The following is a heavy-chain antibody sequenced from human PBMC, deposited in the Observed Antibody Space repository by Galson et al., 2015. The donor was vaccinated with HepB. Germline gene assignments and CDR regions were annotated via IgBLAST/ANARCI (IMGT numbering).Heavy chain of an antibody. Sequence: SVKVSCKASGYTFTSYYMHWVRQAPGQGLEWMGIINPSGGSTSYAQKFQGRVTMTRDTSTSTVYMELSSLRSEDTAVYYCARTRTPDSSPYYYYYMDVWGKGTTVTVSS. V-gene: IGHV1-46*01. CDR1: GYTFTSYY. CDR2: INPSGGST. CDR3: ARTRTPDSSPYYYYYMDV. D-gene: IGHD3-22*01. J-gene: IGHJ6*03.